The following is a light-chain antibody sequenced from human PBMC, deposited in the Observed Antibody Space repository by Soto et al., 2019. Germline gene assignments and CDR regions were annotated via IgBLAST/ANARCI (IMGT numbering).Light chain of an antibody. J-gene: IGLJ1*01. CDR3: CSYAGSSTYV. V-gene: IGLV2-23*01. CDR1: SSDVGSYNL. Sequence: LAQPASVSGSPGQSITISCTGTSSDVGSYNLASWYQQHPGKAPKLMIYEGSKRPSGVSNRFSGSKSGNTASLTISGLQAEDEADYYCCSYAGSSTYVFGTGTKV. CDR2: EGS.